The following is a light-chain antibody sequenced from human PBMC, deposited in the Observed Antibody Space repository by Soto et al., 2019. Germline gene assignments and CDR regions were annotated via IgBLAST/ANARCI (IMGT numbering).Light chain of an antibody. J-gene: IGLJ2*01. CDR2: EVT. CDR3: SSYGGSNNDVV. Sequence: QSALTQPPSASGSPGQSVTISCTGTSSDVGGYNYVSWYQQHPGKAPKLIIYEVTKRPSGVPDRFSGSKSANTASLTVSGLRAEDEADYYCSSYGGSNNDVVFGGGTKVTVL. CDR1: SSDVGGYNY. V-gene: IGLV2-8*01.